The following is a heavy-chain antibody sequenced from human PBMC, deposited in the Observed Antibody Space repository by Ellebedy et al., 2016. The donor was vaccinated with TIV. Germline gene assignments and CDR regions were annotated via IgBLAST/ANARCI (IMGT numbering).Heavy chain of an antibody. CDR3: AKAGYSSAWYLVFDY. CDR1: GFTFSTYA. CDR2: IIGSGGSI. Sequence: GESLKISCAASGFTFSTYAMNWLRQAPGKGLEWVSSIIGSGGSILYADSVKGRFTIPRDNSKNMVYLQMNSLRVEDTAVYYCAKAGYSSAWYLVFDYWGQGTLVTVSS. V-gene: IGHV3-23*01. D-gene: IGHD6-19*01. J-gene: IGHJ4*02.